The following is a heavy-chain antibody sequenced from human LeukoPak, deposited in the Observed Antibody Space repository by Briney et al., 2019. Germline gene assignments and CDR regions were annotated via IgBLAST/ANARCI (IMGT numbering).Heavy chain of an antibody. J-gene: IGHJ5*02. Sequence: PSETLSLTCTVSGGSISSSSYYWGWIRQPPGKGLEWIGSIYYSGSTYYNPSLKSRVTISVDTSKNQFSLKLSSVTAADTAVYYCARDVLWFGELRRTFDPWGQGTLVTVSS. D-gene: IGHD3-10*01. CDR2: IYYSGST. V-gene: IGHV4-39*02. CDR3: ARDVLWFGELRRTFDP. CDR1: GGSISSSSYY.